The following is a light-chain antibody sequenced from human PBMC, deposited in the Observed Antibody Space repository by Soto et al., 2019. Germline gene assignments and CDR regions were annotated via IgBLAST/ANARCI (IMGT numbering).Light chain of an antibody. CDR1: QSVSSTY. Sequence: EIVLTQSPGTLSLSPGERATLSCRASQSVSSTYLAWYQQKPGQAPRLLIYGASTRATGIPDRFSGSGSGSDFTLTISGLESEDFAVYYCQLYGSSHMYTFGQGTKVDIK. CDR3: QLYGSSHMYT. CDR2: GAS. J-gene: IGKJ2*01. V-gene: IGKV3-20*01.